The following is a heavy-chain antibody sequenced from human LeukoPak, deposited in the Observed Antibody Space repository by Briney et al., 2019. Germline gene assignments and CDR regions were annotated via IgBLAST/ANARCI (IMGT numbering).Heavy chain of an antibody. CDR1: GFTFSSSA. D-gene: IGHD6-13*01. Sequence: GGSLRLSCAASGFTFSSSAMTWVRQAPGKGLEWVANIKDDGSGKYYVDSLKGRFTISRDNAKNSLYLQMNSLRAEDTAVYYCARVGYSSSWSPSDYWGQGALVTVSS. V-gene: IGHV3-7*01. CDR3: ARVGYSSSWSPSDY. J-gene: IGHJ4*02. CDR2: IKDDGSGK.